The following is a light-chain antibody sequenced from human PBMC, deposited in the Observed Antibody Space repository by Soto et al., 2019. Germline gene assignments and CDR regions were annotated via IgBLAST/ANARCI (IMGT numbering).Light chain of an antibody. Sequence: ATISCIASQFIPIHLALYQQKPGQPPRLLINDASRSATGIPDRFSGSGSGTDFTLTISRLEPEDFAVYFCQQYGSSPEYTFGQGTKVDIK. V-gene: IGKV3-20*01. CDR2: DAS. CDR3: QQYGSSPEYT. J-gene: IGKJ2*01. CDR1: QFIPIH.